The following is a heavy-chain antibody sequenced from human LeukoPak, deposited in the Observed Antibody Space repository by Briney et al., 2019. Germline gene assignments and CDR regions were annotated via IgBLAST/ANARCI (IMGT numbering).Heavy chain of an antibody. D-gene: IGHD1-26*01. CDR3: AREELLANFDY. Sequence: GGSLRLSCAASGFTFSSYSMNWVRQAPGKGLEWVSSISSSSYIYYADSVKGRFTISRDNAKNSLYLQMNSLRAEDTAVYYCAREELLANFDYWGQGTLVTVSS. V-gene: IGHV3-21*01. J-gene: IGHJ4*02. CDR2: ISSSSYI. CDR1: GFTFSSYS.